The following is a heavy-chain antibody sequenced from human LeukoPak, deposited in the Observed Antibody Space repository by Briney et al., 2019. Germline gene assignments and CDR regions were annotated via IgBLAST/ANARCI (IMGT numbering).Heavy chain of an antibody. CDR1: GFSFDNFA. CDR3: ARRSGEGYFDC. V-gene: IGHV3-66*01. Sequence: GGSLRLSCVASGFSFDNFAMNWVRQAPGKGLEWLSVLYSGGDTYYADSVKGRFTISRDNSKNTLYLQLNSLRAEDTAVYYCARRSGEGYFDCWGQGTLVTVSS. CDR2: LYSGGDT. D-gene: IGHD1-26*01. J-gene: IGHJ4*02.